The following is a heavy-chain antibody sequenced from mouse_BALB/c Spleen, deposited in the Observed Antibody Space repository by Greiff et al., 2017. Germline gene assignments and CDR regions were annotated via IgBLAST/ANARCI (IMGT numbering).Heavy chain of an antibody. J-gene: IGHJ2*01. V-gene: IGHV5-6-3*01. CDR3: ASHRYDYFDY. D-gene: IGHD2-14*01. Sequence: EVQVVESGGGLVQPGGSLKLSCAASGFTFSSYGMSWVRQTPDKRLELVATINSNGGSTYYPDSVKGRFTISRDNAKNTLYLQMSSLKSEDTAMYYCASHRYDYFDYWGQGTTLTVSS. CDR2: INSNGGST. CDR1: GFTFSSYG.